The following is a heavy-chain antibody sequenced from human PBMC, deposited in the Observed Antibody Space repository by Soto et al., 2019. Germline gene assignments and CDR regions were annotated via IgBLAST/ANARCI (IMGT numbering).Heavy chain of an antibody. CDR3: ARDAGTSGPYSRY. J-gene: IGHJ4*02. V-gene: IGHV1-46*01. D-gene: IGHD2-15*01. Sequence: ASVKVSCKASGYTFTNYYMHWVRQAPGQGLEWMGMINPSGGGTDYAQKFQGRDTMTRDTSTRTVYMELSSLRSEDTAMYYCARDAGTSGPYSRYWGQGTMVTVSS. CDR2: INPSGGGT. CDR1: GYTFTNYY.